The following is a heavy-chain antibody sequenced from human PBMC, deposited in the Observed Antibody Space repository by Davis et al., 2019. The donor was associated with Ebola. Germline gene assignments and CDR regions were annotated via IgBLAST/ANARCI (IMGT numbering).Heavy chain of an antibody. CDR1: GSSISSGGYS. D-gene: IGHD2-21*01. J-gene: IGHJ4*02. CDR2: IYHSGTT. V-gene: IGHV4-30-2*01. CDR3: ARDDGGDLDY. Sequence: SETLSLTCAVSGSSISSGGYSWSWIRQPPGKGLEWIGYIYHSGTTYYNPSLKSRVTISEDRSKNQFSLKLSSVTAADTAVYYCARDDGGDLDYWGQGTLVTVSS.